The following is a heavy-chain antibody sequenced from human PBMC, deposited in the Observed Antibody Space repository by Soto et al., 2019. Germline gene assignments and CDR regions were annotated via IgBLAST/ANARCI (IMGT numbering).Heavy chain of an antibody. D-gene: IGHD3-9*01. Sequence: EVHLLESGANLVQPGGSLRLSCAASGFTFSSYAMSWVSQAPGKGPEWVSSISGSGDVIHYADSVKGRFTISRDNSKNTLWLQMNSLRAEDTAVYYCAKAIRFLDMALDNWGQGALVTVSS. V-gene: IGHV3-23*01. CDR1: GFTFSSYA. CDR2: ISGSGDVI. J-gene: IGHJ4*02. CDR3: AKAIRFLDMALDN.